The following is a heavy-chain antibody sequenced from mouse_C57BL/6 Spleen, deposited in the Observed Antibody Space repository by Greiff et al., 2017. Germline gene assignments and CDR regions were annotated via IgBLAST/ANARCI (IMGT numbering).Heavy chain of an antibody. CDR3: ARERVTTVVAPFAY. J-gene: IGHJ3*01. D-gene: IGHD1-1*01. V-gene: IGHV2-2*01. Sequence: VTLQESGPGLVQPSQSLSITCTVSGFSLTSYSVHWVRQSPGKGLEWLGVIWSGGSTDYNAAFISRLSISKDNSKSQVFFKMNRLQADDTAIYYCARERVTTVVAPFAYWGQGTLVTVSA. CDR2: IWSGGST. CDR1: GFSLTSYS.